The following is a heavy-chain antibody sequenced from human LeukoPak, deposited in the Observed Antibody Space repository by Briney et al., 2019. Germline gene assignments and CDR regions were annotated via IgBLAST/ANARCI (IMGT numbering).Heavy chain of an antibody. CDR2: LNPDTGST. CDR1: GYTFTGYY. V-gene: IGHV1-2*02. Sequence: ASVQVSCKASGYTFTGYYIHWVRQAPGQGLEWMGGLNPDTGSTNYAQKFQARVIMTRDTSINTAYMELRRLRYDDMAMYFCARESFSGSGGLNWFAPWGQGTLVTVSA. J-gene: IGHJ5*02. D-gene: IGHD3-10*01. CDR3: ARESFSGSGGLNWFAP.